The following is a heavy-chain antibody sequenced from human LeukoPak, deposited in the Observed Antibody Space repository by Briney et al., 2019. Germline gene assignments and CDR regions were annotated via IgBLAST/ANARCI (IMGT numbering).Heavy chain of an antibody. CDR1: GYTFTSYA. Sequence: GASVKVSCKASGYTFTSYAMNWVRQAPGQGLEWMGWISAYNGNTNYAQKLQGRVTMTTDTSTSTAYMELRSLRSDDTAVYYCARDGLRFLEWLSKVRPEGNYFDYWGQGTLVTVSS. CDR2: ISAYNGNT. J-gene: IGHJ4*02. CDR3: ARDGLRFLEWLSKVRPEGNYFDY. D-gene: IGHD3-3*01. V-gene: IGHV1-18*01.